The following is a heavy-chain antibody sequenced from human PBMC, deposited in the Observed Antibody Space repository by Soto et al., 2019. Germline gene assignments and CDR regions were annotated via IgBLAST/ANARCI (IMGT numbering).Heavy chain of an antibody. J-gene: IGHJ2*01. D-gene: IGHD3-10*01. Sequence: GGSLRLSCAASGFTVSTNYMSWVRQAPGKGLECVSVIYSDGTTHFADSLKGRFTLSRDTSKNTVYLQINSLRAEDTAVYFCARDWGGDAGLYWYFDFWGRGTLVTVYS. CDR1: GFTVSTNY. CDR2: IYSDGTT. V-gene: IGHV3-53*01. CDR3: ARDWGGDAGLYWYFDF.